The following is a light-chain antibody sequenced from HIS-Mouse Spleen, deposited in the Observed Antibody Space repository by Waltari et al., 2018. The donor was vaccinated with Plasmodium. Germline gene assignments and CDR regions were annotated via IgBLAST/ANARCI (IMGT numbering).Light chain of an antibody. CDR2: EDN. J-gene: IGLJ3*02. CDR1: RGSIASNY. Sequence: NFMLTQPHSVSESPGKTVTISCTGSRGSIASNYVKWYQQRPGRAPTTVIYEDNQRPSGVPDRFSGSIDSSSNSASLTISGLKTEDEADYYCQSYDSSNQGVFGGGTKLTVL. CDR3: QSYDSSNQGV. V-gene: IGLV6-57*02.